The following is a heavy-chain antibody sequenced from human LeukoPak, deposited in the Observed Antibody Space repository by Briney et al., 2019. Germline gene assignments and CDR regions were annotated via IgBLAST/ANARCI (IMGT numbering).Heavy chain of an antibody. CDR2: INPYTGAT. V-gene: IGHV1-2*02. CDR3: ARAMGYYDSSGYYRYYFDY. D-gene: IGHD3-22*01. Sequence: EASVKVSCKASGYTLSGYYMHWVRQAPGQGLEWMGWINPYTGATNYIQKFQGRVTMTRGTSINTAYMEVSRLTSDDAAVYYCARAMGYYDSSGYYRYYFDYWGQGTLVTVSS. CDR1: GYTLSGYY. J-gene: IGHJ4*02.